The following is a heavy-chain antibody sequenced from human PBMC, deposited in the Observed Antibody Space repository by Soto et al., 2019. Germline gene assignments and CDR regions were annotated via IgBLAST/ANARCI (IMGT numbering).Heavy chain of an antibody. J-gene: IGHJ3*02. CDR2: FDPEDGET. CDR3: ATVGGPALIAAAGNDAFDI. Sequence: GASVKVSCKVSGDTLTELSMHWVRQAPGKGXEWMGGFDPEDGETIYAQKFQGRVTMTEDTSTDTAYMELSSLRSEDTAVYYCATVGGPALIAAAGNDAFDIWGQGTMVTVSS. V-gene: IGHV1-24*01. CDR1: GDTLTELS. D-gene: IGHD6-13*01.